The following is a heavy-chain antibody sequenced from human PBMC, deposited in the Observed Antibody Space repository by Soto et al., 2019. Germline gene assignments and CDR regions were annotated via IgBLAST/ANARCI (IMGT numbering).Heavy chain of an antibody. Sequence: ASVKGSCKGAGYTFSGYYMHWGRQDPGQGLEWMGWINPNSGGTNYAQKFQGWVTMTRDTSISTAYMELSRLRSDDTAVYYCARDHGYCSGGSCYGYFQHWGQGTLVTVSS. CDR1: GYTFSGYY. D-gene: IGHD2-15*01. J-gene: IGHJ1*01. V-gene: IGHV1-2*04. CDR3: ARDHGYCSGGSCYGYFQH. CDR2: INPNSGGT.